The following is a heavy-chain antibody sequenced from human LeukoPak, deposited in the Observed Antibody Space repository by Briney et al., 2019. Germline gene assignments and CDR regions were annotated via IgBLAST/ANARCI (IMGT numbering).Heavy chain of an antibody. Sequence: SETLSLTCTVSGGSISSYYWSWIRQPPGKGLEWIGYTHYSGITNYNPSLTSRVTISADTTKNQFSLKLRSVTAADTAVYYCAGEPSSSPGDIDYWGQGTLVTVSS. CDR3: AGEPSSSPGDIDY. CDR1: GGSISSYY. CDR2: THYSGIT. V-gene: IGHV4-59*12. D-gene: IGHD6-13*01. J-gene: IGHJ4*02.